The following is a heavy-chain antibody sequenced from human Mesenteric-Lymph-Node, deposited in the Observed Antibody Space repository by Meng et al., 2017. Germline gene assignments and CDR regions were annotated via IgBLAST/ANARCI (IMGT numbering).Heavy chain of an antibody. J-gene: IGHJ4*02. V-gene: IGHV4-4*02. D-gene: IGHD4-17*01. CDR2: IYHSGST. CDR1: GGRVSSSYC. CDR3: ARLSRAVPFDY. Sequence: QALVRQAGPDSVQPSAPLCPVCAGPGGRVSSSYCWSWVPQATGQGLEWIGEIYHSGSTNSNPSLKGRVTISVDKSKTQFSLKLSSVTAADTAVYYCARLSRAVPFDYWGQGTLVTVSS.